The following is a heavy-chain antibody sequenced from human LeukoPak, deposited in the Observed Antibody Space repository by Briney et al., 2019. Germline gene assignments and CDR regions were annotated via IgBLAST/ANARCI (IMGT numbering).Heavy chain of an antibody. V-gene: IGHV3-21*01. J-gene: IGHJ6*02. D-gene: IGHD3-10*01. CDR2: ISSGSSYI. CDR1: GFTFSSYS. Sequence: PGGSLRLSCAASGFTFSSYSMNWVRQAPGKGLEWVSSISSGSSYIYYADSVKGRFTISRDNAKNSLYLQMNSLRAEDTAVYYCARDHYYGSGSYYKYGMDVWGQGTTVTVSS. CDR3: ARDHYYGSGSYYKYGMDV.